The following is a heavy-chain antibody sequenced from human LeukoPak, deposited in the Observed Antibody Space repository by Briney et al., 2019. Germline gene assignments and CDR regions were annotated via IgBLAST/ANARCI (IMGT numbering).Heavy chain of an antibody. J-gene: IGHJ4*02. D-gene: IGHD3-9*01. V-gene: IGHV4-39*01. CDR3: ARRGDILTDYAFDY. CDR2: IYYSGTT. Sequence: PSETLSLTCTVSGGSITSNSHHWDWIRQAPGKGLEWIGNIYYSGTTSYNPSLQSRVSISVDTSKNQFSLRLSTVTAADTAVYYCARRGDILTDYAFDYWGQGTLVTVSS. CDR1: GGSITSNSHH.